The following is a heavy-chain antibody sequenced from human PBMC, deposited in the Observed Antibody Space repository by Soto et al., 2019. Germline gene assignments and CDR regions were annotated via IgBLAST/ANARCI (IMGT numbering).Heavy chain of an antibody. D-gene: IGHD6-19*01. CDR3: ARDLGSGWYNY. Sequence: ASVKVSCKASGGTFSSYAISWVRQAPGQGLEWMGGIIPIFGTANYAQNFQGRVTIAADESTNTAYMELSSLRSEDTAVYYCARDLGSGWYNYWGQGTLVTVSS. J-gene: IGHJ4*02. CDR1: GGTFSSYA. CDR2: IIPIFGTA. V-gene: IGHV1-69*13.